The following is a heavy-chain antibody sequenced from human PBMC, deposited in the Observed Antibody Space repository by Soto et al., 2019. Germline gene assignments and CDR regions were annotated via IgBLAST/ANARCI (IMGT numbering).Heavy chain of an antibody. D-gene: IGHD1-26*01. CDR3: VRSSGGQPRAGWFDP. CDR2: ISWNSVTI. CDR1: GFNFDDHA. V-gene: IGHV3-9*01. Sequence: EVQLVESGGGLAQPGWSRRLSCAASGFNFDDHAMHWVRQTPGKGLEWVSGISWNSVTINYADSIKGRFTISRDNAKRTLYLQMNNLXPADTAXXFXVRSSGGQPRAGWFDPWGQGTLVTVS. J-gene: IGHJ5*02.